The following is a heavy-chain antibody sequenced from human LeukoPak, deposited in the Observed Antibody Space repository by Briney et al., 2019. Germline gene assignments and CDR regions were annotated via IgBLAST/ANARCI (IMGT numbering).Heavy chain of an antibody. CDR2: ISGSGSST. V-gene: IGHV3-23*01. Sequence: GGSLRLSCAASGFTFSSYGMSWVRQAPGQGLEWVSEISGSGSSTYYADSVKGRFTISRDNSKNTLYLQMNSLRAEDTAVYYCANGHYDYVWGSYPFDYWGQGTLVTVSS. CDR3: ANGHYDYVWGSYPFDY. J-gene: IGHJ4*02. CDR1: GFTFSSYG. D-gene: IGHD3-16*02.